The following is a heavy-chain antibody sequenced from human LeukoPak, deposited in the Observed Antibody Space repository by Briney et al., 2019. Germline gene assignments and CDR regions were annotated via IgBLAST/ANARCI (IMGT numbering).Heavy chain of an antibody. J-gene: IGHJ5*02. CDR1: GGSISSGSYY. V-gene: IGHV4-61*02. CDR3: ARDRVAWFDP. CDR2: IYTSGNT. Sequence: SQTLSLTCTVSGGSISSGSYYWSWIRQPAGKGLEWIGRIYTSGNTNYNPSLKSRVTISVDTSKNQFSLKLSSVTAADTAVYYCARDRVAWFDPWGQGTLVTVSS.